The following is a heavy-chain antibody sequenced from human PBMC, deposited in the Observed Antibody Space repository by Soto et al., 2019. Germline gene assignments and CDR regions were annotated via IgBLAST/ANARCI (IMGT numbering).Heavy chain of an antibody. V-gene: IGHV4-39*01. Sequence: SETLSLTCTVSGGSISSSSYYWGWIRQPPGKGLEWIGSIYYSGSTYYNPSLKSRVTISVDTSKNQFSLKLSSVTAADTAVYYCARHEQTELGMGYWGQGTLVTVSS. CDR2: IYYSGST. D-gene: IGHD7-27*01. J-gene: IGHJ4*02. CDR1: GGSISSSSYY. CDR3: ARHEQTELGMGY.